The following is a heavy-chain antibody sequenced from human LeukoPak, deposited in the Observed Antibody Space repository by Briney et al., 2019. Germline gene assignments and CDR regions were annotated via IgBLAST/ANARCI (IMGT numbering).Heavy chain of an antibody. CDR2: INPNSGGT. CDR1: GYTFTGYY. D-gene: IGHD3-10*01. J-gene: IGHJ4*02. V-gene: IGHV1-2*02. CDR3: ARVGYYYGSGSYPGY. Sequence: ASVKVSCKASGYTFTGYYMHWVRQAPGQGLEWMGWINPNSGGTNYAQKFQGRVTMTRDTSISTAYMELSRLRSDDTAVYYCARVGYYYGSGSYPGYWGQGTTVTVSS.